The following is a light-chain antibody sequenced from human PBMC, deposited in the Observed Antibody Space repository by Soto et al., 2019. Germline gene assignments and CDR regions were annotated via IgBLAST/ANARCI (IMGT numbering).Light chain of an antibody. CDR3: QQVMSYS. CDR1: QSISSN. V-gene: IGKV1-39*01. CDR2: AAS. J-gene: IGKJ1*01. Sequence: DIPITLSPSSLSASVGDRDTIPCRASQSISSNLNWYQQKPGKAPKLLIYAASSLQSGVPSRFSGSGSGTEFTLTISSLQPDNFATYYCQQVMSYSFGHGTKADIK.